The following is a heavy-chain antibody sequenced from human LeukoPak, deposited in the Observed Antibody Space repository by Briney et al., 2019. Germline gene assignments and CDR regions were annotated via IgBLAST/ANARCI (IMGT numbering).Heavy chain of an antibody. CDR2: INPNSGGT. V-gene: IGHV1-2*02. CDR3: ARSRNWNYVWAFDI. D-gene: IGHD1-7*01. Sequence: ASVKVSCKASGYTFTGYYMHWVRQAPGQGLEWMGWINPNSGGTNYAQKFQGRVTMTRDTSISTAYMELSRLRSDDTDVYYCARSRNWNYVWAFDIWGQGTMVTVSS. J-gene: IGHJ3*02. CDR1: GYTFTGYY.